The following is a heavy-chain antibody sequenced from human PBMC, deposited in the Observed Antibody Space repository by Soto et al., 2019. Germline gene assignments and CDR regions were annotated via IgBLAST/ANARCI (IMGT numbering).Heavy chain of an antibody. J-gene: IGHJ6*02. CDR3: AKYRAHGMDV. CDR1: GYNFINYW. D-gene: IGHD5-12*01. V-gene: IGHV5-51*01. Sequence: GESLKISCKGSGYNFINYWIGCVRQLPGKGLEWMGIIYPGDSDTRYSPSFQGQVTVSVDKSISTAYLQWSSLKASDTAMYYCAKYRAHGMDVWGQGTRFTFSS. CDR2: IYPGDSDT.